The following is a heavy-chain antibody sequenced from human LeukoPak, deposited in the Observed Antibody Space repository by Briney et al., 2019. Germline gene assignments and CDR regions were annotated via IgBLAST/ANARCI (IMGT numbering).Heavy chain of an antibody. V-gene: IGHV3-74*01. J-gene: IGHJ6*04. CDR2: INSDGTST. CDR1: VFIFSSCW. CDR3: TRGYLGDYGADV. D-gene: IGHD1-1*01. Sequence: PGWSLSLSCAATVFIFSSCWMLCFRKVPGRGLVWVSRINSDGTSTSYADSVRGRFTISRDNAKNTLYLEMNSLRAEDMAVHYCTRGYLGDYGADVWGEGTTVTVSS.